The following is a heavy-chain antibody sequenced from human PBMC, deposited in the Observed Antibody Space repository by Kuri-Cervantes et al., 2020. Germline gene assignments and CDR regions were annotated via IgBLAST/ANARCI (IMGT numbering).Heavy chain of an antibody. V-gene: IGHV3-48*04. Sequence: GESLKISCVASGFNFSSYWMSWVRQAPGKGLEWVSYISSSGSTIYYADSVKGRFTISRDNAKNSLYLQMNSLRAEYTAVYYCAREVAMVRGVILNYYYGMDVWGQGTTVTVSS. CDR1: GFNFSSYW. D-gene: IGHD3-10*01. CDR2: ISSSGSTI. J-gene: IGHJ6*02. CDR3: AREVAMVRGVILNYYYGMDV.